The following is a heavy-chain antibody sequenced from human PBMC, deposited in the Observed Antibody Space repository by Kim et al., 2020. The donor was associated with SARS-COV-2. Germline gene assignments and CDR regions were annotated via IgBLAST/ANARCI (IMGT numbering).Heavy chain of an antibody. D-gene: IGHD2-21*02. V-gene: IGHV5-51*01. Sequence: GESLKISCRASGYTLSNYWIGWVRQMPGKGLEWMGIINPSDSDTRYSPFFQGQVTMSADKSINTAYLQWSSLKASDTAMYYCARLETSLVPDYFAYWGQGSLVTVSS. CDR2: INPSDSDT. J-gene: IGHJ4*02. CDR1: GYTLSNYW. CDR3: ARLETSLVPDYFAY.